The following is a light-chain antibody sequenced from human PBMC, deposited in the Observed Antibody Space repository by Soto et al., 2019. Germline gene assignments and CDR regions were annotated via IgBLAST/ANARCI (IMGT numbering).Light chain of an antibody. Sequence: EIVMTQSPVTLSLSPGARATLSCRASQSVSSNLAWYQQKPGQAPRLLIYGASTRATGIPARFSGSGSGTEFTLTISSLQSEDFAVYYCQQYNNWPPLTFGGGTKVDIK. CDR3: QQYNNWPPLT. CDR1: QSVSSN. J-gene: IGKJ4*01. CDR2: GAS. V-gene: IGKV3-15*01.